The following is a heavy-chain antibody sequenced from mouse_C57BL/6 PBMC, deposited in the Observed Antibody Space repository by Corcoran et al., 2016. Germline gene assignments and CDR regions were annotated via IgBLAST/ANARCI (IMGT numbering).Heavy chain of an antibody. J-gene: IGHJ4*01. CDR3: GRHYYGSGDYAMDY. Sequence: QVQLQQSGAELVKPGASVKISCKASGYAFSSYWMNWVKQRPGKGLEWIGQIYPGDGDTNYNVKFKGKATLTADKTSSTAYMQLSSLTSDDSAVYFGGRHYYGSGDYAMDYWGQGTSVTVSS. CDR1: GYAFSSYW. V-gene: IGHV1-80*01. CDR2: IYPGDGDT. D-gene: IGHD1-1*01.